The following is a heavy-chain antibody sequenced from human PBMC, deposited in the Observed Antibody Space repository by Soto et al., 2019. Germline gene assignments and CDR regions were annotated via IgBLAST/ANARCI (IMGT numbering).Heavy chain of an antibody. CDR2: INPNNGDT. CDR3: AICLTPSRWYSFDY. CDR1: GYTFTSYY. V-gene: IGHV1-2*02. J-gene: IGHJ4*02. Sequence: ASVKVSCKASGYTFTSYYIHWVRQAPGQGLEWMGWINPNNGDTASAQKFQGRVTMTRDTSISTAYLDLNWLRSDDTAVYFCAICLTPSRWYSFDYWGRGALVTVSS. D-gene: IGHD2-15*01.